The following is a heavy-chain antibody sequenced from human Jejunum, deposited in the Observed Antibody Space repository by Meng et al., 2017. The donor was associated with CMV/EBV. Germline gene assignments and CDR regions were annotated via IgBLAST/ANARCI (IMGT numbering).Heavy chain of an antibody. CDR2: IGASGGTS. J-gene: IGHJ5*02. CDR1: GFTFRNYG. V-gene: IGHV3-23*01. Sequence: SCAASGFTFRNYGMSWFRQAPGKGLEWVSGIGASGGTSYHADSVKGRFTISRDNFKNILYLQMNSLRAEDTAVYYCAKLYYDDSGDPWGQGTLVTVSS. D-gene: IGHD3-22*01. CDR3: AKLYYDDSGDP.